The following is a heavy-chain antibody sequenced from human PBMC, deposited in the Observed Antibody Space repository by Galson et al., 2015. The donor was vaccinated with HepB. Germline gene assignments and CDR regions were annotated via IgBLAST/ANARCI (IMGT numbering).Heavy chain of an antibody. CDR2: IKSKIDGGTT. Sequence: SLRLSCAASGFIFSDAWMTWVRQAPGKGLEWVGRIKSKIDGGTTDYAAPVKGRFTVSRDDSRDTLYLQMSSLKTEDTAMYYCTTGVATRGNPDYPPHWGQGTLVTVSS. D-gene: IGHD1-14*01. CDR3: TTGVATRGNPDYPPH. J-gene: IGHJ4*02. CDR1: GFIFSDAW. V-gene: IGHV3-15*01.